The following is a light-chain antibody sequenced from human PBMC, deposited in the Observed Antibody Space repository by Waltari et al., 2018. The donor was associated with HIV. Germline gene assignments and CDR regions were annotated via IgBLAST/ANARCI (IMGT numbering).Light chain of an antibody. V-gene: IGKV3-20*01. CDR2: GTS. CDR3: QQFDDWEYT. Sequence: EVVLTQSPGALSASPGENVSLSCRASKTVKPDYLAWYQQRRGQPPTLLPSGTSVRAPGVPDRFSGSGSVTLFTLTISRLEPEDFTTYLCQQFDDWEYTFGQGTQLDLK. J-gene: IGKJ2*01. CDR1: KTVKPDY.